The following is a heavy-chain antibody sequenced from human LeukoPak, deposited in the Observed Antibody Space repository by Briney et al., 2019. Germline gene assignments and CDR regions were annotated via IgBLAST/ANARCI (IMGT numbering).Heavy chain of an antibody. CDR1: GDTPTSYD. CDR2: MNPDSGNT. J-gene: IGHJ6*02. CDR3: ATRGSDYYYYGMDV. Sequence: ASVKVSCKASGDTPTSYDINWVRQATGQGLEWMGWMNPDSGNTGYAQKFQERVTITRDMSTSTAYMELSSLRSEDTAVYYCATRGSDYYYYGMDVWGQGTTVTVSS. V-gene: IGHV1-8*01.